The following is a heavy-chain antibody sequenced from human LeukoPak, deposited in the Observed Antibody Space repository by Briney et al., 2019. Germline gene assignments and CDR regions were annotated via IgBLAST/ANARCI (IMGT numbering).Heavy chain of an antibody. V-gene: IGHV5-51*01. CDR2: IYPADSYT. CDR1: GYSFTSYW. J-gene: IGHJ4*02. CDR3: ARTHSNYMIDY. D-gene: IGHD4-11*01. Sequence: GESLKISCKDSGYSFTSYWIGWVRQMPGKGLEWMGIIYPADSYTRYSPSFQGQVTISADKSISTAYLQWSSLKASDTAMYYCARTHSNYMIDYWGQGTQVTVSA.